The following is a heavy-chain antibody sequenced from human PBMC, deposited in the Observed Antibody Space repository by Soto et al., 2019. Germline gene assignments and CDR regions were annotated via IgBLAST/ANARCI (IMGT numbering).Heavy chain of an antibody. J-gene: IGHJ5*02. D-gene: IGHD2-15*01. CDR1: GGSISSGDYC. V-gene: IGHV4-30-2*01. CDR3: ARVVVAAKGGWFDP. CDR2: MYNSGST. Sequence: SETLSLTCAVSGGSISSGDYCWSWIRQAPGKGLEWIGYMYNSGSTYYNPSLKSRVTISVDRSKNQFSLKLSSVTAADTAVYYCARVVVAAKGGWFDPWGQGTLVTVSS.